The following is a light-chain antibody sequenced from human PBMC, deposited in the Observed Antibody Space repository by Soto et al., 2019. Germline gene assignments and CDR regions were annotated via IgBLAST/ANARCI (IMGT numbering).Light chain of an antibody. Sequence: LVLTQSPGTLSLSPGERATLSCRASQRVTTKYLAWFQQKPGQAHRLLMNDVSTRVTGFPDRFSGSGSETDFTLTISRLEPEDFAVYYCQHYGDSPSFGGGTKVEMK. CDR3: QHYGDSPS. CDR2: DVS. V-gene: IGKV3-20*01. CDR1: QRVTTKY. J-gene: IGKJ4*01.